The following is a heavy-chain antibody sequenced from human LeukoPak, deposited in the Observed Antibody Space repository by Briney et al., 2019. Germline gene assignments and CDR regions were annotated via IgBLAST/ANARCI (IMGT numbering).Heavy chain of an antibody. CDR1: GGSISSYY. J-gene: IGHJ6*03. V-gene: IGHV4-4*07. CDR2: IYTSGST. CDR3: ARDLRRYFDWSPGLYYYYMDV. D-gene: IGHD3-9*01. Sequence: PSETLSLTCTVSGGSISSYYWSWIRQPAGKGLEWIGRIYTSGSTNYNPSLKSRVTMSVDTSKNQFSLKLGSVTAADTAVYYCARDLRRYFDWSPGLYYYYMDVWGKGTTVTVSS.